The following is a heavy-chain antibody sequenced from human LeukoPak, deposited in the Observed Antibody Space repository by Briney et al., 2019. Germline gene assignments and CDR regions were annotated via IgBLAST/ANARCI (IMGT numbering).Heavy chain of an antibody. J-gene: IGHJ4*02. CDR1: GFTFDDYA. D-gene: IGHD2/OR15-2a*01. CDR3: AKGNNSLSYNFDY. CDR2: ISGDGGST. V-gene: IGHV3-43*02. Sequence: PGGSLRLSCAASGFTFDDYAMHWVRQAPGKGLEWVSLISGDGGSTYYADSVKGRFTISRDNNKNSVFLHMNSLRIEDTAFYYCAKGNNSLSYNFDYWGQGALVTVSS.